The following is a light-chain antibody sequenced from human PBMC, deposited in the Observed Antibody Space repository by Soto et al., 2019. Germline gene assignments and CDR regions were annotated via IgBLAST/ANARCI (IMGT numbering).Light chain of an antibody. CDR1: QSVYSN. V-gene: IGKV3-15*01. CDR2: EAS. J-gene: IGKJ4*01. CDR3: QQYNKWPLT. Sequence: EIVMTQSPATLSVSPGERATLSWRASQSVYSNLAWYQQNPGQPPRLLVYEASTRATGIPARFSGSGSGTEFTLTISSLQSEDFAVYYCQQYNKWPLTFGGGTKVEVK.